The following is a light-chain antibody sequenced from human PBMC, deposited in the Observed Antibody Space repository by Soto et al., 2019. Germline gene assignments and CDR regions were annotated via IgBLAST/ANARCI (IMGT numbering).Light chain of an antibody. CDR1: NSNIGENF. J-gene: IGLJ2*01. V-gene: IGLV1-51*01. CDR2: DDT. CDR3: AAFDSSLTAMV. Sequence: QSVLTQPPSVSAAPGQSVTISCSGANSNIGENFVSWYQQFPGTAPKLLIYDDTTRPSGIPERFSGSKSGTSATLGITGLQTGDEANYYCAAFDSSLTAMVFGGGTKPTVL.